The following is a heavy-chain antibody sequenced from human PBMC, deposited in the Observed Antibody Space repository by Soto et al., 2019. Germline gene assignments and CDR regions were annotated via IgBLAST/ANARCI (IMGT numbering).Heavy chain of an antibody. CDR3: AKDGDWYDFSTGYYSRGNYFDY. V-gene: IGHV3-23*01. J-gene: IGHJ4*02. CDR1: GFVFNNYA. D-gene: IGHD3-3*01. CDR2: LSSGGGTT. Sequence: EVLLLDSGGGLVQPGGSLRLSCAASGFVFNNYAMSWVRQAPGKGLEWVATLSSGGGTTYYTDSVKGRLTISRDNSMNLLYLQMNSLRADDTAVYYCAKDGDWYDFSTGYYSRGNYFDYWGQGTLVTVSS.